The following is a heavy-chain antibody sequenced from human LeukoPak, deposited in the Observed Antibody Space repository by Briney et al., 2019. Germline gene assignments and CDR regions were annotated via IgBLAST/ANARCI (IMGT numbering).Heavy chain of an antibody. V-gene: IGHV4-59*01. Sequence: PSETLSLTCTVSGGSISSYYWSWIRQPPGKGLDWIGYIYYSGTTNYNPSLKSRVTISLDTSKKQLSLKLSSVTAADTAVYYCARVSCTSTSCPGWFDPWGQGTLVTVSS. J-gene: IGHJ5*02. CDR2: IYYSGTT. CDR3: ARVSCTSTSCPGWFDP. CDR1: GGSISSYY. D-gene: IGHD2-2*01.